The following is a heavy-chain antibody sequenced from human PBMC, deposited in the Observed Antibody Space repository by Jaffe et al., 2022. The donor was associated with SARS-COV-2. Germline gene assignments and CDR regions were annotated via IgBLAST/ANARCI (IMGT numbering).Heavy chain of an antibody. Sequence: QLQLQESGPGLLKPSETLSLTCTVSGGTVSSSSYFWGWIRQPPGKGLEWIASMHYTGSTYYNPSLKSRVTISVDTSKNQFSLKLSSVTAADTAVYYCARKCIATSCFREDFWGQGTLVTVSS. V-gene: IGHV4-39*01. CDR1: GGTVSSSSYF. CDR2: MHYTGST. CDR3: ARKCIATSCFREDF. D-gene: IGHD2-2*01. J-gene: IGHJ4*02.